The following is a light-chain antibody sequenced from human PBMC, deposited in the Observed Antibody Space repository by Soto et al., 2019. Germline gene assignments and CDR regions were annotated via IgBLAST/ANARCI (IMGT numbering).Light chain of an antibody. J-gene: IGKJ5*01. CDR3: QQYGNSPIT. CDR2: DAS. CDR1: QSVSSSY. V-gene: IGKV3D-20*01. Sequence: ENVLTQSPATLSLSPGERATLSCGASQSVSSSYLSWYQQKPALAPRLLIYDASTRATGILHRFSGSGSGTDFTLTISRLEPEDFAVYYCQQYGNSPITFGQGTRLEIQ.